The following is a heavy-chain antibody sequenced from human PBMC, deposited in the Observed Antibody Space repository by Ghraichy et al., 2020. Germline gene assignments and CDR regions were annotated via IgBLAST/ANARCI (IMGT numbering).Heavy chain of an antibody. CDR1: GFTFSSYE. Sequence: GGSLRLSCAASGFTFSSYEMNWVRQAPGKGLEWVSYISSSGSTIYYADSVKGRFTISRDNAKNSLYLQMNSLRAEDTAVYYCARGTRSSSWYYFDYWGQGTLVTVSS. J-gene: IGHJ4*02. D-gene: IGHD6-13*01. V-gene: IGHV3-48*03. CDR2: ISSSGSTI. CDR3: ARGTRSSSWYYFDY.